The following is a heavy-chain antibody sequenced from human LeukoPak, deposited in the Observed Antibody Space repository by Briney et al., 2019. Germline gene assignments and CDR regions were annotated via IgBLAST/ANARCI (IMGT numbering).Heavy chain of an antibody. CDR2: IFHSGST. V-gene: IGHV4-38-2*02. J-gene: IGHJ4*02. D-gene: IGHD3-22*01. Sequence: SETLSLTCSVSGYSISSGFYWGWIRQPPGKGLEWIGSIFHSGSTNYKPSLKSRVTISAETSKNQFSLKLRSVTAADTAVYYCARVTGYMIEDYFDYWGQGTLVTVSS. CDR1: GYSISSGFY. CDR3: ARVTGYMIEDYFDY.